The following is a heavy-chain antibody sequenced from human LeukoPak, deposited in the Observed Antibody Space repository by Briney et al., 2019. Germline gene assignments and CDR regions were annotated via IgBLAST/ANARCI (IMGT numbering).Heavy chain of an antibody. V-gene: IGHV3-30-3*01. CDR3: ARSSGGDY. CDR1: GFTFSSYA. J-gene: IGHJ4*02. Sequence: PGGSLRLSCAASGFTFSSYAMHWVRQAPGKGLEWVAVISYDGSNKHYADSVKGRFTISRDNAKNSLYLQMNSLRDEDTAVYYCARSSGGDYWGQGTLVTVSS. D-gene: IGHD3-22*01. CDR2: ISYDGSNK.